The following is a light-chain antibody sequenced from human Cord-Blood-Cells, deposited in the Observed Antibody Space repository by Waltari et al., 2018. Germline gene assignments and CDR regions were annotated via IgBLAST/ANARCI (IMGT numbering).Light chain of an antibody. CDR1: QSVLYSSNNKNN. V-gene: IGKV4-1*01. CDR2: WAS. CDR3: QQYYSTPWT. J-gene: IGKJ1*01. Sequence: DIVMTQSPDSLALPLGEGATINCKSTQSVLYSSNNKNNLAWYQQKPGQPPKLLIYWASTRESGVPDRFSGSGSGTDFTLTISSLQAEDVAVYYCQQYYSTPWTFGQGTKVEIK.